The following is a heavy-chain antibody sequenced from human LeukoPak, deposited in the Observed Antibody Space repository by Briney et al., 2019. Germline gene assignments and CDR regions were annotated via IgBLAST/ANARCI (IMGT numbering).Heavy chain of an antibody. CDR3: ARGGHCTSTTCDYHNGMDV. CDR2: ISANGGNK. J-gene: IGHJ6*02. V-gene: IGHV3-23*01. D-gene: IGHD2-2*03. CDR1: GFSFSTYV. Sequence: GGSLRLSCAASGFSFSTYVMRWVRQAPGKGLEWVSGISANGGNKYYADSVKGRFTISRDNSKKTLHLQMNNLRSEETAVYYCARGGHCTSTTCDYHNGMDVWGQGTTVTVSS.